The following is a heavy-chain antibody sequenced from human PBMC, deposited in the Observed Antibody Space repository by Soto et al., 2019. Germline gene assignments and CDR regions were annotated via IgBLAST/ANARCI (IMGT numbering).Heavy chain of an antibody. Sequence: SGPRLVNPTQTLRLTCTFSGFSLTSGAVGVGWIRQPPGEALEWLALIYWTDEQYYNPALRNRLTITRDTSKNQGVLTITNMDPVPTATYSCEHRLPGPSGYDVWGQGTTITVSS. V-gene: IGHV2-5*01. D-gene: IGHD6-13*01. CDR1: GFSLTSGAVG. CDR2: IYWTDEQ. J-gene: IGHJ6*02. CDR3: EHRLPGPSGYDV.